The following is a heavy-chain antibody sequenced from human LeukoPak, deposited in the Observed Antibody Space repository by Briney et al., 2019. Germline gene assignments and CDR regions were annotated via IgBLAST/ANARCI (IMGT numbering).Heavy chain of an antibody. V-gene: IGHV4-34*01. J-gene: IGHJ4*02. CDR3: ARGRGIAARSFFWDY. Sequence: PSETLSLTCAVYGGSFSDYYWSWIRQPPGKGLEWIGEINHSESANYNPSLKSRVTLSVDTSKNQFSLKVTSVTAADTAVYYCARGRGIAARSFFWDYWGQGTLVTVSS. CDR2: INHSESA. D-gene: IGHD6-6*01. CDR1: GGSFSDYY.